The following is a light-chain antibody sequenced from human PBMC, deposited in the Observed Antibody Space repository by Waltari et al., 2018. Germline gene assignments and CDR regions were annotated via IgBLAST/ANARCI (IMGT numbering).Light chain of an antibody. CDR2: EAS. V-gene: IGKV2-29*03. Sequence: EIVMTQTPLSLSVTPGQPASISCKSSRSLLASNGKSYLSWYLQRAGQSPQLLIYEASRRFSVVSVRCSGSGSGTDFKLKIGRVEAEDVGVYYCMQGKNLRDFGQGTKVEI. CDR1: RSLLASNGKSY. J-gene: IGKJ1*01. CDR3: MQGKNLRD.